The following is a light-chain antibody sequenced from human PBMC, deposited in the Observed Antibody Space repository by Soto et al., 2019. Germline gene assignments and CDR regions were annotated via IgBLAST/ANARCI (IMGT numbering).Light chain of an antibody. V-gene: IGKV3-11*01. CDR1: QAVNTR. CDR3: HQRQSWPRT. Sequence: EIVLTQSPATLSSFPGDRVTLSCRASQAVNTRLAWYQHKPGQAPRLLIYLTSNRAAGIPARFSGSGSGTEFTLTISDVEPEDFAVYYCHQRQSWPRTFGQGPKVDIK. J-gene: IGKJ1*01. CDR2: LTS.